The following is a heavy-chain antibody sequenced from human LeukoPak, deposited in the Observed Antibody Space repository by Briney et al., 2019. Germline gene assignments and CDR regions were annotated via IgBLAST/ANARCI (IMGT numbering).Heavy chain of an antibody. D-gene: IGHD2/OR15-2a*01. V-gene: IGHV3-23*01. Sequence: GGSLRLSCAASGFTFSSYAMTWVRQAPGKGLEWVSGISGSGDSTFYADSVKGRFTISRDNSKKTLYLQMNSLRAEDTAVYYCVRNNNNDYWGQGTLVTVSS. CDR3: VRNNNNDY. J-gene: IGHJ4*02. CDR2: ISGSGDST. CDR1: GFTFSSYA.